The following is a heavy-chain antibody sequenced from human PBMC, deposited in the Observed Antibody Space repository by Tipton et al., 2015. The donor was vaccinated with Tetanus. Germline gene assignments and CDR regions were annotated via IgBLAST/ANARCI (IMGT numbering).Heavy chain of an antibody. CDR1: GGSLSSGTFY. V-gene: IGHV4-39*07. CDR3: ARANNEFPKKGPFDS. CDR2: IYYNGNT. J-gene: IGHJ4*02. Sequence: TLSLTCSLSGGSLSSGTFYWDWIRQRPGKGLEWIGNIYYNGNTLENPSVKGRVTLSLDKSKNQFSLKLRSVTAADTAVYYCARANNEFPKKGPFDSWGQGSLVIVSS. D-gene: IGHD1-1*01.